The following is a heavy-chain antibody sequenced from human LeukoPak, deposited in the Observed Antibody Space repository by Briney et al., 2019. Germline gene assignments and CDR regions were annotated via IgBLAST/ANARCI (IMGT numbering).Heavy chain of an antibody. CDR3: AKDLHCSSTSCYTGIFDY. V-gene: IGHV3-30-3*01. CDR1: GFTFSSYA. CDR2: ISYDGSNK. J-gene: IGHJ4*02. D-gene: IGHD2-2*02. Sequence: QPGRSLRLSCAASGFTFSSYAMHWVRQAPGKGLEWVAVISYDGSNKYYADSLKGRFPISRDNSKNTLYLQMNSLTAEDTAVYYCAKDLHCSSTSCYTGIFDYWGQGTLVTVSS.